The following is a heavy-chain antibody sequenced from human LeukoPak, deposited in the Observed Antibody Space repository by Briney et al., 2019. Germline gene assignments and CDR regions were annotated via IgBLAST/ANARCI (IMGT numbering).Heavy chain of an antibody. D-gene: IGHD3-10*01. CDR3: ASSSSGSYYNGFDI. CDR2: IFYSGST. Sequence: ASETLSLTCSVSGGSIRNYYWTWIRQPPGKGPEWIGYIFYSGSTNYNPSLKSRVTISLDTSKNHFSLKLNSVTAADTAVYYCASSSSGSYYNGFDIWGQGTMVTVAS. J-gene: IGHJ3*02. V-gene: IGHV4-59*01. CDR1: GGSIRNYY.